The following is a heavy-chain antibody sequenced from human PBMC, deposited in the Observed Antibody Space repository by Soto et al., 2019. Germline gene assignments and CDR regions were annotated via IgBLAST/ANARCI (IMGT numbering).Heavy chain of an antibody. Sequence: GGSLRLSCVGSGFTFSNYWMHWVRQAPGKGLEWVSRVKSDGSSTSYADSVKGRFTISRDNSKNTLYLQMNSLRAEDTAVYYCAKDPGFDWLSNPIDYWGQGTLVTVSS. J-gene: IGHJ4*02. D-gene: IGHD3-9*01. V-gene: IGHV3-74*01. CDR3: AKDPGFDWLSNPIDY. CDR2: VKSDGSST. CDR1: GFTFSNYW.